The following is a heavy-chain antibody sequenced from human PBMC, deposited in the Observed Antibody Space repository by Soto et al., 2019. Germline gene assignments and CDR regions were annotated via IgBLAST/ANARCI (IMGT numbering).Heavy chain of an antibody. J-gene: IGHJ6*02. D-gene: IGHD3-16*01. Sequence: ASVKVSCKASGYSFSNDYLHCVRQAPGQVFEWLGLISPFGGATAYAQRFKGRVSVTMDKSSTTFYLELSSLRSDDTAVYYCAKGRGGKTVANFGMDVWGQGVTVTVSS. CDR1: GYSFSNDY. CDR3: AKGRGGKTVANFGMDV. V-gene: IGHV1-46*01. CDR2: ISPFGGAT.